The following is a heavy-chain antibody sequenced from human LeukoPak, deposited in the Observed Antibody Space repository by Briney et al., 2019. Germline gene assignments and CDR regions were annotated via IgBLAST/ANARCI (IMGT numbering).Heavy chain of an antibody. CDR3: ARAYDYVWGSYRAGFDY. Sequence: SETLSLTCTVSGGSISSSSYYWGWVRQPPGKGLEWIVSIYYSGSTYYNPSLKSRITISVDTTKNQFSLKLSSVTAADTAVYYCARAYDYVWGSYRAGFDYWGQGTLVTVSS. D-gene: IGHD3-16*02. CDR2: IYYSGST. V-gene: IGHV4-39*01. CDR1: GGSISSSSYY. J-gene: IGHJ4*02.